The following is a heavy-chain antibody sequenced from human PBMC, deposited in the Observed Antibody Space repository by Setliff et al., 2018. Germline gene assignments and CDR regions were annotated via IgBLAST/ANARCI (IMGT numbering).Heavy chain of an antibody. V-gene: IGHV4-61*02. CDR1: GGSISGTSYS. CDR3: AREQWLDPPGYYYMDV. CDR2: IYIGGSA. J-gene: IGHJ6*03. D-gene: IGHD6-19*01. Sequence: KTSETLSLTCTVSGGSISGTSYSWSWIRQPAGKGLEWIGRIYIGGSANYNPSLKSRVTMSIDTSKNQFSLKLNSVTAADMAVYYCAREQWLDPPGYYYMDVWAKGTTVTVSS.